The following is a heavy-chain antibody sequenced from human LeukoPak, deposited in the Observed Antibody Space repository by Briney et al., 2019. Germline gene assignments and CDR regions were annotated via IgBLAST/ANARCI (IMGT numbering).Heavy chain of an antibody. Sequence: GESLKISCQGSGSRFTSYWIGWVRQMPGKGLEWMGIIYPGDSDTRYSPSFQGQVTISADKSISTAYLQWSSLKASDTAMYYCARLRRDGYNFVDYWGQGTLVTVSS. J-gene: IGHJ4*02. CDR2: IYPGDSDT. CDR3: ARLRRDGYNFVDY. V-gene: IGHV5-51*01. CDR1: GSRFTSYW. D-gene: IGHD5-24*01.